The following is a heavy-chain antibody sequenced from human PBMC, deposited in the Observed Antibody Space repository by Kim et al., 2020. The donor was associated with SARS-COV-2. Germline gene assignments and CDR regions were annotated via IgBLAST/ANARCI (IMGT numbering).Heavy chain of an antibody. Sequence: GGSLRLSCAASGFTFNNYGMHWVRQAPGKGLEWVAVIWYDGSNKYYADSVKGRFTISRDNSKNTLYLQMNSLRAEDTAVYYCARDLGSFGSGSPADYWGQGTLVTVSS. CDR2: IWYDGSNK. CDR3: ARDLGSFGSGSPADY. D-gene: IGHD3-10*01. CDR1: GFTFNNYG. V-gene: IGHV3-33*01. J-gene: IGHJ4*02.